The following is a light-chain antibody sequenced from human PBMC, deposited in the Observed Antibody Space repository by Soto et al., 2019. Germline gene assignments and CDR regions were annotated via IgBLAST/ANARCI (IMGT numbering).Light chain of an antibody. CDR3: AAWDDSLKGLV. Sequence: QSVLTQPPSTSGTPGQRVTISCSGSSSNIGTNNVNWYQQFPGTAPKLLIYSNDQRPSGVPDRFSGAKSGTSASLAISGLQSEDEADDYCAAWDDSLKGLVLGGGTKLTVL. CDR2: SND. V-gene: IGLV1-44*01. CDR1: SSNIGTNN. J-gene: IGLJ2*01.